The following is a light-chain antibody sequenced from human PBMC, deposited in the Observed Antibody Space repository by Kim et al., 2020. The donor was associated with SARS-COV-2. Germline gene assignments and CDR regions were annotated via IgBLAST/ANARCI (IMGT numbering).Light chain of an antibody. Sequence: QAGLTQPPSVSKGLRQTATLTCTGTRNNVGNQGAAWLQQHQRHPPKVLSNRNNNRPSGISERFSASRSGNTASLTITGLQPEDEADYYCSAWDSSLSAGIFGAGTKLTVL. CDR2: RNN. J-gene: IGLJ2*01. CDR1: RNNVGNQG. V-gene: IGLV10-54*01. CDR3: SAWDSSLSAGI.